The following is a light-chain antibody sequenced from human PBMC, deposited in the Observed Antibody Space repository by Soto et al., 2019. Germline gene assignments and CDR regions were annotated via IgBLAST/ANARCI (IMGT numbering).Light chain of an antibody. CDR3: QQYYNWWT. CDR2: GAS. CDR1: HNVRSS. J-gene: IGKJ1*01. V-gene: IGKV3-15*01. Sequence: EIVMTQSPATLSVSPGERATLSFRASHNVRSSLAWYQQKAGQAPRLLIHGASTRATGLPARFSGSGSGTEFTLIISSLQSEDFAVYHCQQYYNWWTFGQGTKVDIK.